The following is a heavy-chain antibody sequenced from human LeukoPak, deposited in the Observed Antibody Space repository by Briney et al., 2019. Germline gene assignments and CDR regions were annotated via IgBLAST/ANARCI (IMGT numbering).Heavy chain of an antibody. J-gene: IGHJ6*03. CDR3: ARVGLSYGSGSYYNLYYYYYMDV. Sequence: GGSLRLSCAASGFTVSSNYMSWVRQAPGKGLEWVSVIYSGGSTYYADSVKGRFTISRDNSKNTLYLQMNSLRAEDTVVYYCARVGLSYGSGSYYNLYYYYYMDVWGKGTTVTVSS. CDR2: IYSGGST. V-gene: IGHV3-53*01. D-gene: IGHD3-10*01. CDR1: GFTVSSNY.